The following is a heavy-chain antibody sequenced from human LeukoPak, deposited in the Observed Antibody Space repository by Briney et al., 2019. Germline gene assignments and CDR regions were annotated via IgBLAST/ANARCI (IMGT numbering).Heavy chain of an antibody. CDR2: IKSKTDGGTR. V-gene: IGHV3-15*01. Sequence: SGGSLRLSCAASGFTFSNAWMSWVRQAPGKGLEWVGRIKSKTDGGTRDYAAPVKGRFTISRDDSENTLYLQMNSLKTEDTAVYYCTSYYHGSENYYDYWAQGTLVTVSS. CDR3: TSYYHGSENYYDY. CDR1: GFTFSNAW. J-gene: IGHJ4*02. D-gene: IGHD3-10*01.